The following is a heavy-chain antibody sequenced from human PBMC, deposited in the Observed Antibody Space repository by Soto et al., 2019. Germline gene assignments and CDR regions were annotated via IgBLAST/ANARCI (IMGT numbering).Heavy chain of an antibody. CDR2: ISAYNGNT. D-gene: IGHD6-13*01. CDR1: GYTFTSYG. Sequence: ASVKVSCKASGYTFTSYGISWVRQAPGQGLEWMGWISAYNGNTNYAQKLQGRVTMTTDTSTSTAYMELGSLRSDDTAVYYCAREIDSSSWPYYYYGMDVWGQGTTVTVSS. CDR3: AREIDSSSWPYYYYGMDV. V-gene: IGHV1-18*01. J-gene: IGHJ6*02.